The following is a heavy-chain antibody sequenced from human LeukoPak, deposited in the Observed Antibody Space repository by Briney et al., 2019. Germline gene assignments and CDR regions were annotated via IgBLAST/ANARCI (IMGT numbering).Heavy chain of an antibody. CDR3: ANPSLPRGPYFGLYFDL. Sequence: GGSLRLSCAASGFTFNDYAMTWVRQAPGKALEWVSLVSGRGCFTYYAESVKDRQHIPRDNSKNTLNLQMNSHQAEDTAIYDGANPSLPRGPYFGLYFDLWGGGTLVTVS. J-gene: IGHJ2*01. D-gene: IGHD2/OR15-2a*01. CDR1: GFTFNDYA. CDR2: VSGRGCFT. V-gene: IGHV3-23*01.